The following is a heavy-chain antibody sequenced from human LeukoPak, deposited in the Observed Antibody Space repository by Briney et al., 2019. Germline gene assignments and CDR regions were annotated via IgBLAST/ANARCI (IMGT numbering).Heavy chain of an antibody. Sequence: ASVKVSCKASGYTFSSHYIHWVRQAPGQGLEWMGWISAYNGNTNYAQKLQGRVTMTTDTSTSTAYMELRSLRSDDTAVYYCARDQYPYYYDSSGYYPDYWGQGTLVTVSS. CDR1: GYTFSSHY. J-gene: IGHJ4*02. D-gene: IGHD3-22*01. CDR3: ARDQYPYYYDSSGYYPDY. CDR2: ISAYNGNT. V-gene: IGHV1-18*04.